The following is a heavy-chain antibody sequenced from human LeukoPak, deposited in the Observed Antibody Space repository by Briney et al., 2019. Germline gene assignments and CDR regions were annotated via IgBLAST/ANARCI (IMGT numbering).Heavy chain of an antibody. CDR1: GFTFSSYG. V-gene: IGHV3-33*01. J-gene: IGHJ3*02. Sequence: GGSLRLSCAASGFTFSSYGMHWVRQAPGKGLEWVAVIWYDGSNKYYADSVKGRFTISRDNSKNTLYLQMNSLRAEDTAVYYCARDPAYYDSSGYYYGGAFDIRGQGTMVTVSS. CDR2: IWYDGSNK. CDR3: ARDPAYYDSSGYYYGGAFDI. D-gene: IGHD3-22*01.